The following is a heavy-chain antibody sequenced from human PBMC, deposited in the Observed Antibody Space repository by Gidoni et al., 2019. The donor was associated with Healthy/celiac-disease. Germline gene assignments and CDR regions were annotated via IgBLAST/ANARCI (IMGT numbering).Heavy chain of an antibody. Sequence: QVQLVQSGAEVKKPGSSVKVSCKSSGYTFTSYGITWRRQAPGQGLEWMGWISASNGNTNYAQKRQGRVTMTTDTSTSTAYMELRSLRSDDTAVYYCACSTSCYQCYYFDYWGQGTLVTVSS. V-gene: IGHV1-18*01. J-gene: IGHJ4*02. CDR3: ACSTSCYQCYYFDY. CDR1: GYTFTSYG. D-gene: IGHD2-2*01. CDR2: ISASNGNT.